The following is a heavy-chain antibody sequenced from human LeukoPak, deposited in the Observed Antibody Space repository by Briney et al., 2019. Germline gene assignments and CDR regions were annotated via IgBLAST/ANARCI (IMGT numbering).Heavy chain of an antibody. D-gene: IGHD2-21*01. CDR2: ISNSGTT. Sequence: PSETLSLTCTVSGGSISTYYWSWIRQPPGKGLEWIGYISNSGTTSYNPSLRSRLSISVDTSANEFSLRLTSVTAADTAVYYCARDVVVTSSPDAFDIWGQGTMVTVSS. CDR1: GGSISTYY. CDR3: ARDVVVTSSPDAFDI. V-gene: IGHV4-59*12. J-gene: IGHJ3*02.